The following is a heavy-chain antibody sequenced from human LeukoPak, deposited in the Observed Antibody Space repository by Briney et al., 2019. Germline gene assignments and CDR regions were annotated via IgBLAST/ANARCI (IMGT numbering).Heavy chain of an antibody. Sequence: SETLSLTCAVYGGSFSGHYWSWIRQPPGKGLEWIGEINHSGSTNYNPSLKSRVTISVDTSKNQFSLKLSSVTAADTAVYYCARATDMATTGGDFDYWGQGTLVTVSS. CDR3: ARATDMATTGGDFDY. CDR1: GGSFSGHY. D-gene: IGHD5-24*01. V-gene: IGHV4-34*01. CDR2: INHSGST. J-gene: IGHJ4*02.